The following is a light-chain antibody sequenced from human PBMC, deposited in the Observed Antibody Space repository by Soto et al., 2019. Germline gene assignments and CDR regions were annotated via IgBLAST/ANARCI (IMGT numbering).Light chain of an antibody. V-gene: IGLV2-14*01. CDR3: NSYTSSSTAV. J-gene: IGLJ2*01. CDR1: LSDVGAYNY. CDR2: EVS. Sequence: QSVLTQPASVSGSPGQSITISCTGTLSDVGAYNYVSWYQHHPGKAPKLIIYEVSNRPSGVSNRFSGSKSGNTASLTISGLQADDEADYYCNSYTSSSTAVFGGGTKVTVL.